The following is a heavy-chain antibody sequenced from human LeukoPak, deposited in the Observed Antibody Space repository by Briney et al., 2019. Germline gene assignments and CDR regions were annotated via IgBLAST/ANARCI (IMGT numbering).Heavy chain of an antibody. CDR3: ARSNSYGYVRTMDV. CDR2: ITTSGSTI. Sequence: PGGCLRLSCVASGFTFSDYYMNWIRQAPGKGLEWVSYITTSGSTIYYIDSVKGRFTISRDNAKNSLYLQMNSLRAEDTAVYYCARSNSYGYVRTMDVWGQGTTVTVSS. J-gene: IGHJ6*02. D-gene: IGHD5-18*01. CDR1: GFTFSDYY. V-gene: IGHV3-11*01.